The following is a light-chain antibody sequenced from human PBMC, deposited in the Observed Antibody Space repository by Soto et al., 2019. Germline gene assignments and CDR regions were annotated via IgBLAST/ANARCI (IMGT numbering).Light chain of an antibody. V-gene: IGLV1-47*01. J-gene: IGLJ2*01. CDR2: RNN. CDR1: SSNIGSNY. CDR3: AAWDDSLSGHVV. Sequence: QSVLTQPPSASGTPGQRVTISCSGSSSNIGSNYVYWYQQLPGTAPKLLIYRNNQRPSGVPDRFSGSESGTSASLAISGLRSEDEADDYCAAWDDSLSGHVVFGGGTKLTVL.